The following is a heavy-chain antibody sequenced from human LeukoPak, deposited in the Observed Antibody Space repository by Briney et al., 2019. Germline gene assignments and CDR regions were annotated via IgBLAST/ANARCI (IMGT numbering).Heavy chain of an antibody. Sequence: ETLSLTCTVSGGSISSYYWSWIRQPPGKGLEWMGIIYPGDSDTRYSPSFQGQVTISADKSISTAYLQWSSLKASDTAMYYCARHGGYSYGYDAFDIWGQGTMVTVSS. D-gene: IGHD5-18*01. V-gene: IGHV5-51*01. CDR3: ARHGGYSYGYDAFDI. CDR2: IYPGDSDT. CDR1: GGSISSYY. J-gene: IGHJ3*02.